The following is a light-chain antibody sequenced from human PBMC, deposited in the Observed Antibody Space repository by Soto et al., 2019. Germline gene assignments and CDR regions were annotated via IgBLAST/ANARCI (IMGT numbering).Light chain of an antibody. CDR3: QYYGSSAT. Sequence: EIVVTQPPVTLSLSPGERATLSCRASQSISNDHLAWYQQKPGQAPRLLIYGTSNRATGGIADRFSGSGSGTDFTLTISRLEPEDFAVYYCQYYGSSATFAGGTKVDIK. CDR2: GTS. J-gene: IGKJ4*01. V-gene: IGKV3-20*01. CDR1: QSISNDH.